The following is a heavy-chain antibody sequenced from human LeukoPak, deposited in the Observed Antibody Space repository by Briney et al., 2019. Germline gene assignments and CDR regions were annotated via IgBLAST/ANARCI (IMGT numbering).Heavy chain of an antibody. J-gene: IGHJ3*02. D-gene: IGHD1-26*01. Sequence: SETLSLTCAVYGGSFSGYYWSWLRQPPGKGLEWLGEINHSGSTNYNPSLKSRVTISVDTSKNQFSLKLSSVTAADTAVYYCARRFSGPRVVGATTLKAFDIWGQGTMVTVSS. CDR3: ARRFSGPRVVGATTLKAFDI. V-gene: IGHV4-34*01. CDR2: INHSGST. CDR1: GGSFSGYY.